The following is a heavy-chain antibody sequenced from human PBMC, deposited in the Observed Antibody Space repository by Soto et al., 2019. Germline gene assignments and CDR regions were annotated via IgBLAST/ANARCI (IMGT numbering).Heavy chain of an antibody. D-gene: IGHD3-22*01. CDR2: ISSSSSTI. CDR3: ARSPHYYDSSGYYGF. CDR1: GFTFSSYG. J-gene: IGHJ4*02. V-gene: IGHV3-48*01. Sequence: EVQLVESGGGLVQPGGSLRLSCAASGFTFSSYGMNWVRQAPGKGLEWVSYISSSSSTIYYADSVKGRFTISRDTAKNSLYLQMTSLRAEDTAVYYCARSPHYYDSSGYYGFWGQGTLVTVSS.